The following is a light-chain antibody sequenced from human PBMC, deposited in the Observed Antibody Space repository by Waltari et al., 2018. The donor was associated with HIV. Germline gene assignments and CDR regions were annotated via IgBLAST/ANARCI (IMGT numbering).Light chain of an antibody. CDR3: SSCEGSYTYV. CDR2: EIR. CDR1: GSDVGSQNS. V-gene: IGLV2-8*01. J-gene: IGLJ1*01. Sequence: QSALTQPPSASGSPGQSVTISCTATGSDVGSQNSVTWYQHHPGKAPKLIIYEIRKRPARVPDRFSGSKSGNTASLTVSGLEAEDEAEYYCSSCEGSYTYVFGTGTRLTVL.